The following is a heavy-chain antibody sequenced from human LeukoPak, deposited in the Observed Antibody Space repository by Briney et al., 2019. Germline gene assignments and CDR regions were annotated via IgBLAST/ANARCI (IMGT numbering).Heavy chain of an antibody. J-gene: IGHJ4*02. Sequence: GGSLRLSCAASGFTFSSYWMSWVRQAPGKGLEWVANIRQDGGEIYYLDSVKGRFTISRDNAKNSLYLQMNSLTAEDTAVYYCAKDRQWLGRYFDYWGQGTLVTVSS. CDR3: AKDRQWLGRYFDY. CDR1: GFTFSSYW. V-gene: IGHV3-7*03. CDR2: IRQDGGEI. D-gene: IGHD6-19*01.